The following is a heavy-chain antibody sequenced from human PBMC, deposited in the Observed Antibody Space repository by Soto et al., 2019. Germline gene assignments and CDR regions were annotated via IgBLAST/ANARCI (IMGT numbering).Heavy chain of an antibody. J-gene: IGHJ4*02. V-gene: IGHV5-51*01. Sequence: GESLKISCQCSGYTFSNFWIAWVRQLPGKGLEWMGIIYPGDYETRYSPSFHGKVTISADRSIGTAYLQWSSLEASDSAFYFCARSPRSSPYFDYWGQGALVIVSS. CDR2: IYPGDYET. D-gene: IGHD6-13*01. CDR1: GYTFSNFW. CDR3: ARSPRSSPYFDY.